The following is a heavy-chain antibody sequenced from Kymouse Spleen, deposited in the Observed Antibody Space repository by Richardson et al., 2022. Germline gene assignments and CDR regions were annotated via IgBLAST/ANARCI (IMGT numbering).Heavy chain of an antibody. CDR1: GGSFSGYY. V-gene: IGHV4-34*01. J-gene: IGHJ6*02. CDR2: INHSGST. Sequence: QVQLQQWGAGLLKPSETLSLTCAVYGGSFSGYYWSWIRQPPGKGLEWIGEINHSGSTNYNPSLKSRVTISVDTSKNQFSLKLSSVTAADTAVYYCARGYFDWLGYYYGMDVWGQGTTVTVSS. D-gene: IGHD3-9*01. CDR3: ARGYFDWLGYYYGMDV.